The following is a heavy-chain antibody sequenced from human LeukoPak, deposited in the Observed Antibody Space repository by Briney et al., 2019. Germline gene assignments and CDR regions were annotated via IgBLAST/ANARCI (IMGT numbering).Heavy chain of an antibody. V-gene: IGHV4-4*07. CDR2: IYTSGST. CDR3: ASASGAPTVAAAGTLDY. CDR1: GGSISSYY. J-gene: IGHJ4*02. D-gene: IGHD6-13*01. Sequence: SETLSLTCTVSGGSISSYYWSWIRQPAGKGLEWIGRIYTSGSTNYNPSLKSRVTMSVDTSKNQFSLKLSSVTAADTAVYYCASASGAPTVAAAGTLDYWGQGTLVTVSS.